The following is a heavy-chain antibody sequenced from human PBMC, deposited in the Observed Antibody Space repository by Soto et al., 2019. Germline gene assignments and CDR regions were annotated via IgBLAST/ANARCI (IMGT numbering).Heavy chain of an antibody. CDR3: ARHIGNYGDWAFGF. CDR2: IISTGRT. CDR1: GGSVNSENHY. D-gene: IGHD2-21*01. Sequence: QLQLQESGPGLVKPSETLSLICTVSGGSVNSENHYWVWIRQPPGKGLEWISSIISTGRTYYNPYLRSRVTISVDTSKNHYPLILSAVTAADTAVYYGARHIGNYGDWAFGFWGPGNLVTVSS. V-gene: IGHV4-39*01. J-gene: IGHJ4*02.